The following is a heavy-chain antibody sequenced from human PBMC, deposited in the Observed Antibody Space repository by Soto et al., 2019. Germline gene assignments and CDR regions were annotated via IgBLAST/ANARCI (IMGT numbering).Heavy chain of an antibody. Sequence: PGESLKISCQGSGYNFASYWISWVRQMPGKGLEWMGRIDPIDSYTTYSPSFQCHGTISADKSISTAYLQWSSLKASDTAMYYCAGRYCSSASCPRNYYGMDVWGQGTTVTVSS. J-gene: IGHJ6*02. CDR3: AGRYCSSASCPRNYYGMDV. CDR1: GYNFASYW. V-gene: IGHV5-10-1*01. D-gene: IGHD2-2*01. CDR2: IDPIDSYT.